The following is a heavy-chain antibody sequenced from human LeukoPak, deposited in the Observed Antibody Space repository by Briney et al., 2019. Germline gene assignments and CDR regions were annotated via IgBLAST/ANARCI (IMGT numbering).Heavy chain of an antibody. J-gene: IGHJ1*01. CDR2: ISNDGNT. CDR1: GFTVSANY. CDR3: ARDVYCSGGSCYQQ. Sequence: PGGSRRLSCAASGFTVSANYMSWVCQAPGKGLEWVSVISNDGNTYYADSVKGRFTISRDISKNTLYLQMNSLRAEDTAVYYCARDVYCSGGSCYQQWGQGTLVTVSS. D-gene: IGHD2-15*01. V-gene: IGHV3-53*01.